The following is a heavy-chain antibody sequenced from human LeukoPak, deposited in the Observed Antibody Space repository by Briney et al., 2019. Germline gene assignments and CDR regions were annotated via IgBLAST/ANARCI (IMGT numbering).Heavy chain of an antibody. CDR3: ARGRSSSWYDLYYFDY. Sequence: GGSLRLSCAASGFTFSDYYTSWIRQAPGKGLEWVSYISSSGSTIYDADSVKGRFTISRDNAKNSLYLQMNSLRAEDTAVYYCARGRSSSWYDLYYFDYWGQGTLVTVSS. J-gene: IGHJ4*02. CDR2: ISSSGSTI. V-gene: IGHV3-11*01. CDR1: GFTFSDYY. D-gene: IGHD6-13*01.